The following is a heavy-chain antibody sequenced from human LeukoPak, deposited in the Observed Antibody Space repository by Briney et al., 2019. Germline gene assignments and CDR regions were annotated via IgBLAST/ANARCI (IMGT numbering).Heavy chain of an antibody. CDR1: GGSISSSSYY. D-gene: IGHD3-22*01. V-gene: IGHV4-39*01. CDR2: IYYSGST. CDR3: ARLNYYYDRSGYYPSSPFDY. Sequence: PSETLSLTCTVSGGSISSSSYYWGWIRQPPGKGLEWIGSIYYSGSTYYNPSLKSRVTISVDTSKNQFSLKLSSVTAADTAVYYCARLNYYYDRSGYYPSSPFDYWGQGTLVTVSS. J-gene: IGHJ4*02.